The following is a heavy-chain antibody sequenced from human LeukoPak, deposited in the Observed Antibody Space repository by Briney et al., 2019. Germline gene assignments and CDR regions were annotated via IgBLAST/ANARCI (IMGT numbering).Heavy chain of an antibody. V-gene: IGHV4-39*02. J-gene: IGHJ3*02. D-gene: IGHD5-18*01. CDR2: IYYSGST. CDR1: GGSISSSSYY. CDR3: ARDVPHTAQDAFDI. Sequence: KPSETLSLTCTVSGGSISSSSYYWGWIRQPPGKGLEWIGSIYYSGSTYYNPSLKSRVTISVDTSKNQFSLELSSVTAADTAVYYCARDVPHTAQDAFDIWGQGTMVTVSS.